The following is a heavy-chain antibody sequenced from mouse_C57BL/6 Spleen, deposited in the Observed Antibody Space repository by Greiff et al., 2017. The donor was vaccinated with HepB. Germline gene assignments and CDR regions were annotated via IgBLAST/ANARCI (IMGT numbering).Heavy chain of an antibody. J-gene: IGHJ3*01. D-gene: IGHD2-4*01. V-gene: IGHV1-61*01. CDR1: GYTFTSYW. CDR2: IYPSDSET. CDR3: ASSEDYDLAWFAY. Sequence: VQLQQPGAELVRPGSSVKLSCKASGYTFTSYWMDWVKQRPGQGLEWIGNIYPSDSETHYNQKFKDKGKFTVDKSPSKDYMQLSSLTSEESAVYYCASSEDYDLAWFAYWGQGTLVTVSA.